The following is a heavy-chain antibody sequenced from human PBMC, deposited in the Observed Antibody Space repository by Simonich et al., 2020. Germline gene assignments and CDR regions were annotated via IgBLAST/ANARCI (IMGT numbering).Heavy chain of an antibody. CDR1: GYSISSGYY. J-gene: IGHJ1*01. D-gene: IGHD1-26*01. V-gene: IGHV4-38-2*01. CDR2: IHHSGIT. CDR3: ARLAPGYSGSYPEYFQH. Sequence: QLQLQESGPGLVKPSETLSLTCAVSGYSISSGYYWGWIRQPPGKGLECIGSIHHSGITYYTPSLKSRVTISVDTSKKQFSLKLSSVTAADTAVYYCARLAPGYSGSYPEYFQHWGQGTLVTVSS.